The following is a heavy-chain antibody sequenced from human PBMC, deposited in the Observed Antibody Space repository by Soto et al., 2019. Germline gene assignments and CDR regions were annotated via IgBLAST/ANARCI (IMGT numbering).Heavy chain of an antibody. CDR2: IYYSGST. CDR3: ARRRSVGEFDS. J-gene: IGHJ4*02. V-gene: IGHV4-59*12. Sequence: SETLSLTCTVSGGSISSYYWSWIRQPPGKGLEWIGYIYYSGSTNYNPSLKSRVTISVDTSKNQFSLKLRSVTAADTAVYYCARRRSVGEFDSWGQGTLVTVSS. CDR1: GGSISSYY. D-gene: IGHD3-10*01.